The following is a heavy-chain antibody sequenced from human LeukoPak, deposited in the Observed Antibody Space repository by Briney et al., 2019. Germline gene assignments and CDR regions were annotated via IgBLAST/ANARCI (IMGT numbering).Heavy chain of an antibody. V-gene: IGHV4-4*09. CDR2: IYPTGGT. Sequence: SETLSLTCTVSGGSISSYYWSWIRQSPGKGLEWIGYIYPTGGTNYNPSLKSRVTMSVDTSKNQFSLKLNSVAAADTAVYFCARFAYCGSGCWYYFDYWGQGALVTVSS. CDR3: ARFAYCGSGCWYYFDY. D-gene: IGHD2-21*02. CDR1: GGSISSYY. J-gene: IGHJ4*02.